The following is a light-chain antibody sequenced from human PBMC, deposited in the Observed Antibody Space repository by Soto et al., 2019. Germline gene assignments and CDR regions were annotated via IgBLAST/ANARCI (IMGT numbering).Light chain of an antibody. Sequence: EIVLTQSPGTLSFSPGERATLSCWASQNVITNYLAWYQQKPGQAPRLLIYGASRRATGIPDRFSGSVSGTDFTLTMSRLEPEDFAVYYCQQYATSPITFGQGTRREIK. V-gene: IGKV3-20*01. CDR3: QQYATSPIT. J-gene: IGKJ5*01. CDR1: QNVITNY. CDR2: GAS.